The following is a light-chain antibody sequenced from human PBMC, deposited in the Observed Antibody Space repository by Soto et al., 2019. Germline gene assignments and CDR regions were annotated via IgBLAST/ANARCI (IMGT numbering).Light chain of an antibody. CDR2: EVS. V-gene: IGLV2-8*01. J-gene: IGLJ2*01. CDR1: SSDVGAYKY. Sequence: QSVLTQPPSASGSPGQSVTISCTGTSSDVGAYKYVSWYQQLPGKAPELMIYEVSKRPSGVPDRFSGSKSGNTASLTVSGLQTEDEADYYCTSYAGSNNVVFGGGTNVTVL. CDR3: TSYAGSNNVV.